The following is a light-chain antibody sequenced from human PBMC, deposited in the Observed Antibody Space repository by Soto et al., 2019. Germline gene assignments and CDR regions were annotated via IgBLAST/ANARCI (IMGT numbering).Light chain of an antibody. CDR2: DAS. V-gene: IGKV1-33*01. CDR3: QQYDNLPLDRVT. J-gene: IGKJ4*01. CDR1: QDISNY. Sequence: DIQMTQSPSSLSASVGDRVTITCQASQDISNYLNWYQQKPGKAPKLLIYDASNLETGVPSRFSGSGSGTDFTFTISSLQPEDIATYYCQQYDNLPLDRVTFGGGTKVDIK.